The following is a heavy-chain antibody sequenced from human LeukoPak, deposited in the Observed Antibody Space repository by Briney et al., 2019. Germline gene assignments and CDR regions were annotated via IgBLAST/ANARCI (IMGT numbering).Heavy chain of an antibody. CDR1: GYNFRSSW. CDR3: ASRNSASYWYFDI. CDR2: IFPADSST. J-gene: IGHJ2*01. Sequence: GESLKISCQGSGYNFRSSWVAWVRPTPGKGLEWMGIIFPADSSTRYSPSFQGQVTISADKSISTAYLHWSSLKSSDRALYYCASRNSASYWYFDIWGRGTRVTVSS. D-gene: IGHD3-16*01. V-gene: IGHV5-51*01.